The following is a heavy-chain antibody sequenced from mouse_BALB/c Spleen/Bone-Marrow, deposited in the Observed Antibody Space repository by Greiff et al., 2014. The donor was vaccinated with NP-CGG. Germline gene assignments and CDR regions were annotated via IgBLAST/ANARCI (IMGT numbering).Heavy chain of an antibody. Sequence: VKLGEPGGGLVQPGGSLKLSCAASGFTFSSYTVSWVRQTPEKRLEWVAYISNGGGSTYYPDTVKGRFTITRDNAKNTLYLQMSSLKSEDAAMYYCARQLGIRWAMDYWGQGTSVTVSS. CDR3: ARQLGIRWAMDY. D-gene: IGHD3-1*01. J-gene: IGHJ4*01. CDR2: ISNGGGST. V-gene: IGHV5-12-2*01. CDR1: GFTFSSYT.